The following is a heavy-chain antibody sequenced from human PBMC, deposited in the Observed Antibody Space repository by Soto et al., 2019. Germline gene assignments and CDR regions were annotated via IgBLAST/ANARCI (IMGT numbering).Heavy chain of an antibody. V-gene: IGHV3-7*03. CDR3: ARGSTYYYDSSGYYIYYFDY. J-gene: IGHJ4*02. D-gene: IGHD3-22*01. CDR2: IKQDGSEK. CDR1: AFTFSTYW. Sequence: GGSLRLSCAASAFTFSTYWMSWVRQAPGKGLEWVANIKQDGSEKYYVDSVKGRFTISRDNAKNSLYLQMNSLRAEDTAVYYCARGSTYYYDSSGYYIYYFDYWGQGTRVTAPQ.